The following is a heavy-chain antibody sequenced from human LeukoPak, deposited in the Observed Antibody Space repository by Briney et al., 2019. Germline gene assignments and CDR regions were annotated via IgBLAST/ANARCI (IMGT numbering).Heavy chain of an antibody. CDR1: GGSFSGYY. Sequence: SETLSLTCAVYGGSFSGYYWSWIRQPPGKGLEWIGEIYHSGSTNYNPSLKSRVTISVDKSKNQFSLKLSSVTAADTAVYYCARQGSLVAYCSGGSCYSDYYYYMDVWGKGTTVTVSS. D-gene: IGHD2-15*01. V-gene: IGHV4-34*01. CDR3: ARQGSLVAYCSGGSCYSDYYYYMDV. J-gene: IGHJ6*03. CDR2: IYHSGST.